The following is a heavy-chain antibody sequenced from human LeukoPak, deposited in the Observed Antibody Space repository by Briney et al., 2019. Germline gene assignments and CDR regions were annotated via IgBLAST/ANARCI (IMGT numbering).Heavy chain of an antibody. CDR3: TKPDLLWVGEDV. D-gene: IGHD2/OR15-2a*01. V-gene: IGHV3-15*01. J-gene: IGHJ6*02. CDR2: IKTRNEGGTS. Sequence: PSETLSLTCAVSGGSISRGNWWSWVRQPPGKGLEWVGRIKTRNEGGTSEYAAPVKGRFTISRDDSKNTVHLQMNSLKTEDTGVYYCTKPDLLWVGEDVWGPGTTVTVSS. CDR1: GGSISRGNW.